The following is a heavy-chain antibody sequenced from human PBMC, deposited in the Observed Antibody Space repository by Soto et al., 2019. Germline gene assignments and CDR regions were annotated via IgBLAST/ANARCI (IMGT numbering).Heavy chain of an antibody. Sequence: PGGSLRLSCVASGFTFSSSEMYWVRHAPGKGLEWVSYIHPAGQPIFYADSVKGRFTISRDNAKNSLNLQMNSLKAEDTAVYYCARRSRSWGQGTMVTVSS. J-gene: IGHJ3*01. D-gene: IGHD2-2*01. CDR2: IHPAGQPI. CDR3: ARRSRS. V-gene: IGHV3-48*03. CDR1: GFTFSSSE.